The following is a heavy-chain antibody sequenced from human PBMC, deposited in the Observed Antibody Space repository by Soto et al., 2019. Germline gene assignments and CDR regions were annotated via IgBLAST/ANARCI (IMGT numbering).Heavy chain of an antibody. CDR3: ARGMPDNLYYYYYMDV. V-gene: IGHV4-59*01. J-gene: IGHJ6*03. Sequence: SETLSLTCTVSGGSISSYYWSWIRQPPGKGLEWIGYIYYSGSTNYNPSLKSRVTISVDTSKNQFSLKLSSVTAADTAVYYCARGMPDNLYYYYYMDVWGKGTTVTVSS. CDR1: GGSISSYY. CDR2: IYYSGST. D-gene: IGHD1-20*01.